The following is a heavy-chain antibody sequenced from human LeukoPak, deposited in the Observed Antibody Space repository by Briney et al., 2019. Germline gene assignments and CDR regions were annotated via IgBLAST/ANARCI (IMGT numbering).Heavy chain of an antibody. CDR3: ARSLPYGTTWYGRSDF. J-gene: IGHJ4*02. CDR2: IRQDGDTK. CDR1: GFPFNAYW. D-gene: IGHD6-13*01. V-gene: IGHV3-7*03. Sequence: GGSLRLSCAASGFPFNAYWMTWVRQAPGKGMEWVANIRQDGDTKYYVDSVKGRFTISRDNAMNSLYLQMNSLRAEDTAIYYCARSLPYGTTWYGRSDFWGQGTLVTVSS.